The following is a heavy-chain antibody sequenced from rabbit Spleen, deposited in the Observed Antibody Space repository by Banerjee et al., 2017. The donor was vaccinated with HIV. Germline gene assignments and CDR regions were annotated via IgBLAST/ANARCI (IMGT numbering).Heavy chain of an antibody. CDR2: IEAGSSGFT. J-gene: IGHJ6*01. D-gene: IGHD8-1*01. CDR1: GVSFSVSSY. V-gene: IGHV1S40*01. Sequence: QSLEESGGDLVKPGASLTLTCKASGVSFSVSSYMCWVRQAPGKGLEWIACIEAGSSGFTYFATWATGRFTISKTSSTTVTLQMTSLTVADTATYFCARDSGTSFSSYGMDLWGQGTLVTVS. CDR3: ARDSGTSFSSYGMDL.